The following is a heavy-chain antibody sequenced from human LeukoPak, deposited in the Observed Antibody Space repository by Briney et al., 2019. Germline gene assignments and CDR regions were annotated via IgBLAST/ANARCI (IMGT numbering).Heavy chain of an antibody. J-gene: IGHJ5*02. CDR2: ISGSGGST. CDR1: GFAFYSYA. V-gene: IGHV3-23*01. Sequence: GGSLRLSCAASGFAFYSYAMNWVRQAPGKGLEWVSAISGSGGSTYYADSVKGRFTISRDNSKNTLYLQMNSLRAEDTAVYYCAKDRYGSGSYPNWFDPWGQGTLVTVSS. D-gene: IGHD3-10*01. CDR3: AKDRYGSGSYPNWFDP.